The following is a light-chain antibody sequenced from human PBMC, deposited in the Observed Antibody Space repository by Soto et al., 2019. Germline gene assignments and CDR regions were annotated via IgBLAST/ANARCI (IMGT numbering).Light chain of an antibody. CDR1: QDISSF. CDR3: QQLNNYLLT. V-gene: IGKV1-9*01. CDR2: AAS. Sequence: DIQLTQSPSFLSASVGDRVTVTCRASQDISSFLARYQQNPGKAPKLLIYAASTLQSGVPSRFSGSGSGTEFTLTISSLQPEDFATYYCQQLNNYLLTFGGGTKVEMK. J-gene: IGKJ4*01.